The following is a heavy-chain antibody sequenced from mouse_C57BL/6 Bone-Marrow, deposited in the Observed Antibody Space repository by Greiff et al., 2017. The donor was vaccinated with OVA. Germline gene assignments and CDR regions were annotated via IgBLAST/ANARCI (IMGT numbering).Heavy chain of an antibody. CDR3: ALDSSGYDYFDY. Sequence: DVQLQESGPGMVKPSQSLSLTCTVTGYSITSGYDWHWIRHFPGNKLEWMGYISYSGSTNYNPSLKSRISITHDTSKNHFFLKLNSVTTEDTATYYCALDSSGYDYFDYWGQGTTLTVSS. CDR1: GYSITSGYD. V-gene: IGHV3-1*01. J-gene: IGHJ2*01. CDR2: ISYSGST. D-gene: IGHD3-2*02.